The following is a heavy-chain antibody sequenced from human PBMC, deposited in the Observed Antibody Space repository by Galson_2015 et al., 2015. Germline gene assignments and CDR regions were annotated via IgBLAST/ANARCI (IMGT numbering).Heavy chain of an antibody. CDR1: GFTSSSYG. Sequence: SLRLSCAASGFTSSSYGMHWVRRAPGKGLEWVAVIWYDGSNKYYAGSVKGRFTISRDNSKNTLYLQMNSLRAEDTAVYYCARTVRGRAFDIWGQGTMVTVSS. CDR3: ARTVRGRAFDI. J-gene: IGHJ3*02. CDR2: IWYDGSNK. V-gene: IGHV3-33*01. D-gene: IGHD4-17*01.